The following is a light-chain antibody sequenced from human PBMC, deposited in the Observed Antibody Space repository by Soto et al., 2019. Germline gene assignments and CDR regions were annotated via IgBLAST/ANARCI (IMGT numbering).Light chain of an antibody. Sequence: IQLTQSPSSLSASVGDRVTISCRASQGIANFLAWYQQKPGKDPKLLIYGASTLQSGVPSRFSGSGSGTDFTLTISSLQSEDFATYYCQQLNSFPIPFGPGTKVDIK. CDR2: GAS. CDR3: QQLNSFPIP. CDR1: QGIANF. V-gene: IGKV1-9*01. J-gene: IGKJ3*01.